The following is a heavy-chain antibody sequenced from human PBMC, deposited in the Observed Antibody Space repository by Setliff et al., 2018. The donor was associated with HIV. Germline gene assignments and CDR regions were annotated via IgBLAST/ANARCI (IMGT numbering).Heavy chain of an antibody. Sequence: GGSLRLSCAASGFTFSSYSMNWVRQAPGKGLEWVSSISSSSSYIYYADSVKGRFTLSRDNSKNTLYLQMNSLRAEDTAVYYCARGVGAAVKEYFQHWGQGTLVTVSS. J-gene: IGHJ1*01. CDR2: ISSSSSYI. V-gene: IGHV3-21*01. CDR1: GFTFSSYS. CDR3: ARGVGAAVKEYFQH. D-gene: IGHD6-13*01.